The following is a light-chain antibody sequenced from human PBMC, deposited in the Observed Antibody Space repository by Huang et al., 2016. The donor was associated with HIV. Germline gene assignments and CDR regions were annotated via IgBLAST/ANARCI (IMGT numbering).Light chain of an antibody. V-gene: IGKV4-1*01. CDR1: QRVLSPSNNRNH. CDR3: QQYYSIPG. Sequence: DIVMTQSPDSLAVSLGERATITCVSSQRVLSPSNNRNHLAWYQQKPRQPPKLLIYWASTRESGVPYRLRGSGSATDFTLTIDNLQAEDVALYFCQQYYSIPGFGQGTYVEV. CDR2: WAS. J-gene: IGKJ1*01.